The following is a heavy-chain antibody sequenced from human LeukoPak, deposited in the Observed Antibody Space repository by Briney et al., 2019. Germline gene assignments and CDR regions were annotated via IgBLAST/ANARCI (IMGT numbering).Heavy chain of an antibody. CDR1: GFTFSSCA. J-gene: IGHJ3*02. V-gene: IGHV3-23*01. Sequence: PGGSLRLSCAASGFTFSSCAMSWGRLAPGKGGEGGSAISGSGGSTYYADSVKGRFTISRDNSKNTLYLQMNSLRAEDTAVYYCAKEYPRGAFDIWGQGTMVTVSS. CDR2: ISGSGGST. CDR3: AKEYPRGAFDI. D-gene: IGHD2-2*01.